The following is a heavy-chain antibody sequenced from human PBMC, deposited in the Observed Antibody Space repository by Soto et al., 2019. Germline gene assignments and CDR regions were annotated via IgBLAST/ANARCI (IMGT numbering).Heavy chain of an antibody. V-gene: IGHV3-33*01. CDR1: GFTFSSYG. D-gene: IGHD6-13*01. Sequence: QVQLVESGGGVVQPGRSLRLSCAASGFTFSSYGMHWVRQAPGKGLEWVAVIWYDGSNKYYADSEKGRFTISRDNSKNTLYLQMNSLRAEDTAVYYCARARAAAGFVDVWGQGTTVTVSS. CDR2: IWYDGSNK. CDR3: ARARAAAGFVDV. J-gene: IGHJ6*02.